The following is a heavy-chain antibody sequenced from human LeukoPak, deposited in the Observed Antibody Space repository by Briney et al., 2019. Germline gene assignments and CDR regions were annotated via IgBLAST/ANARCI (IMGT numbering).Heavy chain of an antibody. J-gene: IGHJ3*02. CDR2: IYTSGST. CDR3: ARGFGVVPYDAFDI. D-gene: IGHD3-3*01. V-gene: IGHV4-4*07. Sequence: KASETLSLTCTVSGGPISSYYWSGIRQPAGKGLEWIGRIYTSGSTNYNPSLKSRVTISVDKSKNQFSLKLSSVTAADTAVYYCARGFGVVPYDAFDIWGQGTMVTVSS. CDR1: GGPISSYY.